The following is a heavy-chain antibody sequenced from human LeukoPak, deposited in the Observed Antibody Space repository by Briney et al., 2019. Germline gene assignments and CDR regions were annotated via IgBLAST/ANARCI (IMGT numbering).Heavy chain of an antibody. D-gene: IGHD1-26*01. CDR2: ISAYNGNA. Sequence: ASVKVSCKASGYTFTSYGISWVRQAPGQGLEWMGWISAYNGNANYAQKLQGRVTMITDTSTSTVYMELGSLTSDDTAVYYCAREHGGSMYEAFDIWGQGTMVTVTS. CDR1: GYTFTSYG. V-gene: IGHV1-18*01. CDR3: AREHGGSMYEAFDI. J-gene: IGHJ3*02.